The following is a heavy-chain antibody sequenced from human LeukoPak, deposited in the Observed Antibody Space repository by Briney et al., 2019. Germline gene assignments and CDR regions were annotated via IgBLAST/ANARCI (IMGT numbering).Heavy chain of an antibody. CDR1: GGSFSGYY. CDR2: INHSGST. CDR3: ARGLTPYSNLVVGY. J-gene: IGHJ4*02. V-gene: IGHV4-34*01. Sequence: SETLSLTCAVYGGSFSGYYWSWIRQPPGKGLEWIGEINHSGSTNYNVSLESRVTISVDTSKKQFSLKMSSVTAADTAVYYCARGLTPYSNLVVGYWGQGTLVTVSS. D-gene: IGHD4-11*01.